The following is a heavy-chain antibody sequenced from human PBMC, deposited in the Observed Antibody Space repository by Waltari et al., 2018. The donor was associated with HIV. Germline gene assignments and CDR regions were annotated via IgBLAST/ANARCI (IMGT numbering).Heavy chain of an antibody. Sequence: EVQLVESGGGLVQPGESLRLSCAASGFTFSSHWMSWVRQAPGKGLEWVANIKPDGSEKYHVDSVKGRFTISRDNAKTSLYLQMNSLRAEDTAVYFCAREYFYESSGYYYRSTFDYWGQGTLVTVSS. CDR3: AREYFYESSGYYYRSTFDY. J-gene: IGHJ4*02. V-gene: IGHV3-7*01. CDR2: IKPDGSEK. CDR1: GFTFSSHW. D-gene: IGHD3-22*01.